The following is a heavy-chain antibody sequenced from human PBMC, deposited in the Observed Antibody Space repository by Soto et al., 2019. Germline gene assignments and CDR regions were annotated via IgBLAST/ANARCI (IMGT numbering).Heavy chain of an antibody. Sequence: QVQLVQSGAEVKKPGASVKVSCKASGYTFTNYGISWVRQAPGQGLEWMGWISAYNGNTDYAQKLQGRVTMTTDTSTSTPYMELRSLRSDDTAVYYCARVGSYCVSTSCHDYWGQGTLVTVSS. CDR3: ARVGSYCVSTSCHDY. CDR2: ISAYNGNT. D-gene: IGHD2-2*01. V-gene: IGHV1-18*01. CDR1: GYTFTNYG. J-gene: IGHJ4*02.